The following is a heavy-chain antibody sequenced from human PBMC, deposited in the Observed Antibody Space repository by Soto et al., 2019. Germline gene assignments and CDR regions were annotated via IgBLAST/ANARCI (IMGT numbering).Heavy chain of an antibody. D-gene: IGHD1-26*01. CDR2: ISYDGSNK. CDR1: GFTFSSYA. CDR3: ASDSTSGSYLTLDY. Sequence: GGSLRLSCAASGFTFSSYAMHWVRQAPGKGLEWVAVISYDGSNKYYADSVKGRFTISRDNSTNTLYLQMNSLRAEDTAVYYCASDSTSGSYLTLDYWGQGTLVTVSS. V-gene: IGHV3-30-3*01. J-gene: IGHJ4*02.